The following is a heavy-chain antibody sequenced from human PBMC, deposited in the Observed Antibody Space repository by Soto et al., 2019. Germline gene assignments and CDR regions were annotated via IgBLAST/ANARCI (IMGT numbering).Heavy chain of an antibody. V-gene: IGHV3-21*01. CDR3: AREPGVSSGWYVDY. CDR1: GFIFSNYW. Sequence: GGSLRLSCAASGFIFSNYWMHWVRRAPGKGLAWVSSITSSSSYINYADSVKGRFTISRDNAKTSLYLQMNSLRAEDTAVYYCAREPGVSSGWYVDYWGQGALVTVSS. D-gene: IGHD6-19*01. J-gene: IGHJ4*02. CDR2: ITSSSSYI.